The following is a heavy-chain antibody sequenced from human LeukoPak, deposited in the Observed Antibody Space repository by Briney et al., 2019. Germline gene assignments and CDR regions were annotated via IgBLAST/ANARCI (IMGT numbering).Heavy chain of an antibody. Sequence: TTGGSLRLSCAASGFTFSNAWMSWVRQAPGKGLEWVGRIKSKTDGGTTDYAAPVKGRFTISRDDSKNTLYLQMNSLKTEDTAVYYCTTASPPPQHYDFWSGYSYYFDYWGQGTLVTVSS. CDR1: GFTFSNAW. CDR2: IKSKTDGGTT. V-gene: IGHV3-15*01. J-gene: IGHJ4*02. D-gene: IGHD3-3*01. CDR3: TTASPPPQHYDFWSGYSYYFDY.